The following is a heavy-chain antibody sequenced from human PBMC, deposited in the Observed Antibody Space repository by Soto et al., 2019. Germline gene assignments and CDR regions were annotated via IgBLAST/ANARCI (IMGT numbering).Heavy chain of an antibody. Sequence: QVQLVQSGAEVKKPGSSVKVSCKASGGTFSSYTISWVRQAPGQGLEWMGRIIPILGIANYAQKFQGRVTITADKSTSTAYMELSSLRSEDTAVYYFARDLLAYCRSTSCFGFDPWGQGTLVTVSS. V-gene: IGHV1-69*08. D-gene: IGHD2-2*01. J-gene: IGHJ5*02. CDR3: ARDLLAYCRSTSCFGFDP. CDR2: IIPILGIA. CDR1: GGTFSSYT.